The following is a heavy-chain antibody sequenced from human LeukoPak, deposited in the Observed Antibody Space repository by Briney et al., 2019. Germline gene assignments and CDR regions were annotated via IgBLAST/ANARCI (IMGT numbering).Heavy chain of an antibody. CDR2: INHSGST. V-gene: IGHV4-34*01. D-gene: IGHD6-13*01. CDR1: GGSFSGYY. Sequence: PSETLSLTCAVYGGSFSGYYWSWIRQPPGKGLEWIGEINHSGSTNYNPSLKSRVTISVDTSKNQFSLKLSSVTAADTAVYYCARGIPAAGGMPRNYYYYMDVWGKGTTVTVSS. J-gene: IGHJ6*03. CDR3: ARGIPAAGGMPRNYYYYMDV.